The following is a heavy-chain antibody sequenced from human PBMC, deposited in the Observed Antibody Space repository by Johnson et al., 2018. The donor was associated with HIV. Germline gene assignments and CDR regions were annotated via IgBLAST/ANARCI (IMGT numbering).Heavy chain of an antibody. CDR1: GFTVSSNY. Sequence: VQLVESGGGLVQPGGSLRLSCAASGFTVSSNYMSWVRQAPGKGLEWVSVIYSGGSTYYADSVTGRFTISRDNSKNTLYLQMNSLRAEDTAVYYCAREATYYDYVWGSYAFDIWGQGTMVTVSS. V-gene: IGHV3-66*01. CDR3: AREATYYDYVWGSYAFDI. CDR2: IYSGGST. D-gene: IGHD3-16*01. J-gene: IGHJ3*02.